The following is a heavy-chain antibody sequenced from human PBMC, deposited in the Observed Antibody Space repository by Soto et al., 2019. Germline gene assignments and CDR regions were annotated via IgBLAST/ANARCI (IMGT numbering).Heavy chain of an antibody. V-gene: IGHV3-30*02. CDR2: IWYDGSNK. CDR3: ARDGMSSGSGSQYFDY. J-gene: IGHJ4*02. D-gene: IGHD3-10*01. CDR1: GFTFSSFG. Sequence: PGGSLRLSCAASGFTFSSFGMHWVRQAPGKGLEWVALIWYDGSNKDYADSVKGRFTISRDNSKNTLYLQMNSLRAEDTAVYYCARDGMSSGSGSQYFDYWGQGT.